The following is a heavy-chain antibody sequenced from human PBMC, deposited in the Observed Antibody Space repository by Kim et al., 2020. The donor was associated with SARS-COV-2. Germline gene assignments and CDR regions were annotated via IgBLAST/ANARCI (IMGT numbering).Heavy chain of an antibody. J-gene: IGHJ4*02. Sequence: ASVKVSCKASGYTFTSYAMNWVRQAPGQGLEWMGWINTNTGNPTYAQGFTGRFVFSLDTSVSTAYLQISSLKAEDTAVYYCARVKWYYYDSSGYYSVYYFGYWGQGTLVTVSS. V-gene: IGHV7-4-1*02. CDR1: GYTFTSYA. CDR3: ARVKWYYYDSSGYYSVYYFGY. CDR2: INTNTGNP. D-gene: IGHD3-22*01.